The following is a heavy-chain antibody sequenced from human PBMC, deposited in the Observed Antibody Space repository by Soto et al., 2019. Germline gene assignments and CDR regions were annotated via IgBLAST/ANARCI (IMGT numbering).Heavy chain of an antibody. V-gene: IGHV4-30-2*01. CDR2: IYHSGST. J-gene: IGHJ5*02. CDR3: ARVPGP. D-gene: IGHD7-27*01. Sequence: SETLSLTCAVSGGSIGSGGHSWSWIRQPPGKCLEWIGYIYHSGSTYYNPSLKSRVTISVDRSKNQFSLKLSSVTAADTAVYYCARVPGPWGQGTLVTVSS. CDR1: GGSIGSGGHS.